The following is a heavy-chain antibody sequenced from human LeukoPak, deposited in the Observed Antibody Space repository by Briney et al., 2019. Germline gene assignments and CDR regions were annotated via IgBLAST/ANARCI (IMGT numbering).Heavy chain of an antibody. V-gene: IGHV3-53*01. D-gene: IGHD6-13*01. CDR1: GFTVSNNY. CDR3: ARDSIAAAGPYFDY. CDR2: IYSGGST. J-gene: IGHJ4*02. Sequence: PGGSLRLSCAASGFTVSNNYMSWVRQAPGKGLEWVSVIYSGGSTYYADSVKGRFTISRDNSKNTLYLQMNSLRAEDTAVYYCARDSIAAAGPYFDYWGQGTLVTVSS.